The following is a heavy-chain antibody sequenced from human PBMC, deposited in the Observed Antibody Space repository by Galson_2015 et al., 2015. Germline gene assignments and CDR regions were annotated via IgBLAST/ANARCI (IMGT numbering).Heavy chain of an antibody. V-gene: IGHV3-15*01. CDR2: IKSKTDGGTT. CDR3: TMAGGFFGLGRYRPPLS. CDR1: GFNFSYAW. J-gene: IGHJ5*02. Sequence: SLRLSCAASGFNFSYAWMSWVRQAPGKGLEWVGRIKSKTDGGTTDFAGFVKGRFSISRDDSKDTVSLLMNSLKTEDTAVYYCTMAGGFFGLGRYRPPLSWGQGTLVPVSS. D-gene: IGHD3-16*01.